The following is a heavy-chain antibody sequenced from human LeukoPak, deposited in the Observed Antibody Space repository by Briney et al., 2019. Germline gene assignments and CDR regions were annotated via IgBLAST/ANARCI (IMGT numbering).Heavy chain of an antibody. CDR2: ISSSSSYI. Sequence: GGSLRLSCAASGFTFSSYSMNWVRQAPGKGLEWVSSISSSSSYIYYADSVKGRFTIPRDNAKNSLYLQMNSLRAEDTAVYYCARDLTFPPDAFDIWGQGTMVTVSS. CDR1: GFTFSSYS. D-gene: IGHD2-21*01. J-gene: IGHJ3*02. V-gene: IGHV3-21*01. CDR3: ARDLTFPPDAFDI.